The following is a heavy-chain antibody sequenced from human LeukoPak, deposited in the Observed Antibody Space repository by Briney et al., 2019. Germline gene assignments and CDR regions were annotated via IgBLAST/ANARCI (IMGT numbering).Heavy chain of an antibody. CDR1: GFTFSSYA. J-gene: IGHJ4*02. CDR3: AKDAGHMGSSWYSGQQGDY. Sequence: GGSLRLSCAASGFTFSSYAMSWVRQAPGKGLEWVSAISGSGGSTFYADSVKGRFTISRDNSKNTLYLQMNSLRAEDTAVYYCAKDAGHMGSSWYSGQQGDYWGQGTLVTVSS. CDR2: ISGSGGST. D-gene: IGHD6-13*01. V-gene: IGHV3-23*01.